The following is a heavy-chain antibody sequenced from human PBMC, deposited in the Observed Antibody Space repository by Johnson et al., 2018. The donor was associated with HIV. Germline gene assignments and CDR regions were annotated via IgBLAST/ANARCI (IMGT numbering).Heavy chain of an antibody. Sequence: VQLVESGGGVVRPGGSLRLSCAASGFTFDDYGMSWVRQAPGKGLEWVSGINWNGGSTGYADSVKGRFTISRDNAKNSLYLQMDSLRAEDTAMYYCAIAKDAAYPYDAFDVWGHGTMVIVSA. J-gene: IGHJ3*01. CDR2: INWNGGST. V-gene: IGHV3-20*04. D-gene: IGHD2-15*01. CDR1: GFTFDDYG. CDR3: AIAKDAAYPYDAFDV.